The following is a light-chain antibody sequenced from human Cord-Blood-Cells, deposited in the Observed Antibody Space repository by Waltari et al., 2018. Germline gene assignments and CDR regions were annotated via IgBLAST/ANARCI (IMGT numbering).Light chain of an antibody. Sequence: IQLTQSPSSMSASVGDRVTITCRASQGISSYLAWYQQKPGKAPKLLSYAASTSQSGVPSRFSGSGSGTDFTLTISSLQPEDFATYYCQRLNSYPLTFGGGTKVEI. CDR3: QRLNSYPLT. V-gene: IGKV1-9*01. CDR1: QGISSY. CDR2: AAS. J-gene: IGKJ4*02.